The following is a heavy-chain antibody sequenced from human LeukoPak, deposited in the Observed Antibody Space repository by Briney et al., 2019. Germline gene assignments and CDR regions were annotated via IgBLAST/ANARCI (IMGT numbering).Heavy chain of an antibody. CDR3: ATDYGGNWFDP. CDR2: IYYSGST. CDR1: GGSISSYY. D-gene: IGHD4-23*01. V-gene: IGHV4-59*01. Sequence: RTSETLSLTCTVSGGSISSYYWSWIRQPPGKGLEWIGYIYYSGSTNYNPSLKSRVTISVDTSKNQFSLKLSSVTAADTAVYYCATDYGGNWFDPWGQGTLVTVSS. J-gene: IGHJ5*02.